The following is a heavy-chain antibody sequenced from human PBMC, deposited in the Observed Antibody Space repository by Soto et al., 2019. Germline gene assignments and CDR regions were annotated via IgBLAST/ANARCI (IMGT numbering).Heavy chain of an antibody. CDR3: AGREDCSSTSCFTYYYYYYMDV. CDR2: IYYSGST. D-gene: IGHD2-2*01. Sequence: SETLSLTCTVSGGSISSSSYYWGWIRQPPGKGLEWIGSIYYSGSTYYNPSLKSRVTISVDTSKNQFSLKLSSVTAADTAVYYCAGREDCSSTSCFTYYYYYYMDVWGKGTTVTVSS. J-gene: IGHJ6*03. CDR1: GGSISSSSYY. V-gene: IGHV4-39*01.